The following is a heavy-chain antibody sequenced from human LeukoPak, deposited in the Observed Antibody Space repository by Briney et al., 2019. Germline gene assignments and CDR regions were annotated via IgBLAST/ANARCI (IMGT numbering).Heavy chain of an antibody. J-gene: IGHJ4*02. CDR1: GYSFTSYW. CDR3: ASGLEYCSSTSCRMFAY. Sequence: GESLKISCKGSGYSFTSYWISWVRQMPGKGLEWMGRIDPSDSYTNYSPSFQGHVTISADKSISTAYLQWSSLKASDTAMYYCASGLEYCSSTSCRMFAYWAQGPRVTVPS. CDR2: IDPSDSYT. V-gene: IGHV5-10-1*01. D-gene: IGHD2-2*01.